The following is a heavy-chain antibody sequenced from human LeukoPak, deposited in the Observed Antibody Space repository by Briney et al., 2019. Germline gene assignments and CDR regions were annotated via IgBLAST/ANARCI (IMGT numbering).Heavy chain of an antibody. CDR2: IQDDESNK. V-gene: IGHV3-30*02. D-gene: IGHD2-15*01. CDR3: AKQMVERPRYYYMDV. CDR1: GFIFSSFG. Sequence: GGSLRLSCAASGFIFSSFGMHWVRQAPGKGLEWVAFIQDDESNKFYADSVKGRFTISRDNSKNTLFLQMNSLRPEDTALYYCAKQMVERPRYYYMDVWGKGTTVTVSS. J-gene: IGHJ6*03.